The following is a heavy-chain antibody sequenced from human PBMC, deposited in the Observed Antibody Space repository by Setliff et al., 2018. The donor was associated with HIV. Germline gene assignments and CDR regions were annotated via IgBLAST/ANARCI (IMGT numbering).Heavy chain of an antibody. J-gene: IGHJ4*02. CDR1: GGSISSYY. Sequence: SETLFLTCTVSGGSISSYYWSWIRQPPGKGLEWIGYIYYSGSTNYNPSPKSRVTISVDTSKNQFSLKLSSVTAADTAVYYCARHKSQPYYFDYWGQGTLVTVSS. CDR3: ARHKSQPYYFDY. CDR2: IYYSGST. V-gene: IGHV4-59*08.